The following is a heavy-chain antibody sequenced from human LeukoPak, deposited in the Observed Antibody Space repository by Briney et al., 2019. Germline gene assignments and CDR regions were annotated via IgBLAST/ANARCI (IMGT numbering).Heavy chain of an antibody. Sequence: GGSLRLSCAASGFTFSSYSMNWVRQAPGKGPEWVSSISSSSSYIYYADSVKGRFTISRDNAKNSLYLQMNSLRAEDTAVYYCAKDGGYSSGWYSDYWGQGTLVTVSS. CDR2: ISSSSSYI. V-gene: IGHV3-21*01. CDR1: GFTFSSYS. D-gene: IGHD6-19*01. J-gene: IGHJ4*02. CDR3: AKDGGYSSGWYSDY.